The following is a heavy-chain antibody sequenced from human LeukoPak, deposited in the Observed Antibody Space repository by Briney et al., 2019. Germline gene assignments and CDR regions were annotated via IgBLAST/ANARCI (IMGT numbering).Heavy chain of an antibody. J-gene: IGHJ4*02. CDR3: ARGGYYYENSGYYYDY. CDR2: ISGYNGNT. Sequence: GASVKVSCKTSGYTFTTLGSTWVRQAPGQGLEWMGWISGYNGNTNYAQKLQGRVTMTTDTSTTTAYLELRRLRDDDTAVYYCARGGYYYENSGYYYDYWGQGALVTVSS. CDR1: GYTFTTLG. D-gene: IGHD3-22*01. V-gene: IGHV1-18*01.